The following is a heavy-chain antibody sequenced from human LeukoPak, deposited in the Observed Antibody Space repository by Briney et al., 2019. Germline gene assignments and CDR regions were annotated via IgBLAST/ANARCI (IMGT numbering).Heavy chain of an antibody. Sequence: GSSENVSCKASGGTFSSCAISWVRQPPGQGLEGMGGSIHIFCTANYAQKSPGRVTITTDESTSTAYLELSSLRSEDTAVYYCARGYCSSTSCSHPYDYWGQGTLVTVCS. D-gene: IGHD2-2*01. CDR3: ARGYCSSTSCSHPYDY. CDR2: SIHIFCTA. CDR1: GGTFSSCA. V-gene: IGHV1-69*05. J-gene: IGHJ4*02.